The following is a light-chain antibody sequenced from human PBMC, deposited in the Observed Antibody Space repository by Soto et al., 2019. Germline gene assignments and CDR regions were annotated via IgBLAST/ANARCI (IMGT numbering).Light chain of an antibody. Sequence: QSALTQPASVSGSPGQSMTVSCTGTSGDVENYDLVSWYQQHPGQDPKVIISGVTKRPSGVYNRFSGSKSGNTASLTISVLQAEDEAEYYCCSYAGDNSWVFGVGTQLTVL. V-gene: IGLV2-23*02. J-gene: IGLJ3*02. CDR3: CSYAGDNSWV. CDR2: GVT. CDR1: SGDVENYDL.